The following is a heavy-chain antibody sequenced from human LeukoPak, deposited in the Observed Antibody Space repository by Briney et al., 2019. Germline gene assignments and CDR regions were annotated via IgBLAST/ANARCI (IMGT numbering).Heavy chain of an antibody. CDR2: ITGSGAFT. CDR1: GFTFMKYS. CDR3: AKVLSSGWNFFDH. V-gene: IGHV3-23*01. D-gene: IGHD6-19*01. J-gene: IGHJ4*02. Sequence: PGGSLRLSCAASGFTFMKYSMTWVRQAPGKGLEWVSAITGSGAFTDYADSVKGRFTISRDNSKNTLYLQVSSLRAEDTAVYYCAKVLSSGWNFFDHWGQGTLATVSS.